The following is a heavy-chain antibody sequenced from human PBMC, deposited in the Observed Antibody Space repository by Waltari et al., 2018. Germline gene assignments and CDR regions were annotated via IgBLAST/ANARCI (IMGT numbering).Heavy chain of an antibody. Sequence: EVQLVESGGGWVQPGGSLRLSCATFGFTLSDYEMSWVRQAPGKGRDWVSYIDSSGTGKYYADSVKGRFTISRDNAEKSLYLQMNSLRAEDTAVYYCARDSSSGWYPIGYWGHGTLVTVSS. CDR3: ARDSSSGWYPIGY. J-gene: IGHJ4*01. D-gene: IGHD6-19*01. CDR1: GFTLSDYE. V-gene: IGHV3-48*03. CDR2: IDSSGTGK.